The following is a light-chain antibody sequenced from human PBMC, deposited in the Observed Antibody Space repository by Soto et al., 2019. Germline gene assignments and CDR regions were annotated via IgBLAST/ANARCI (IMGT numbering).Light chain of an antibody. CDR2: DVS. CDR1: QNINTW. Sequence: DIPMTQSPSTVSASVGDRITITCRASQNINTWLAWYRQRPGEAPQLLIYDVSTLAMGVPSRFSGSGSGTDFTLSISRLQPDDFATFYCQQYQTYSRTFGQGTKVEVK. J-gene: IGKJ1*01. V-gene: IGKV1-5*01. CDR3: QQYQTYSRT.